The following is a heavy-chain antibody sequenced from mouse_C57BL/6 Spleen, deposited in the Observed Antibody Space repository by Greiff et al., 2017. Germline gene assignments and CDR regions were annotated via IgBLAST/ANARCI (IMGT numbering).Heavy chain of an antibody. CDR1: GFTFSDSY. D-gene: IGHD1-1*02. Sequence: EVKLVESEGGLVQPGSSMKLSCTASGFTFSDSYMAWVRQVPEKGLEWVANINYDGSSTYYLDSLKSRFIISRDNAKNILYLQMSSLKSEDTATYYCARDGVYGFDYWGQGTTLTVSS. CDR2: INYDGSST. V-gene: IGHV5-16*01. CDR3: ARDGVYGFDY. J-gene: IGHJ2*01.